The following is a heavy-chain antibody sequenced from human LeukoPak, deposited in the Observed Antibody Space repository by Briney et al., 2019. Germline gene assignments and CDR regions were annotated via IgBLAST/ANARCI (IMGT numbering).Heavy chain of an antibody. CDR3: ARVRGTYNTIFGVVLHYYYYMDV. Sequence: ASVKVSCKASGYTFTSYGISWVRQAPGQGLEWMGWISAYNGNTNYAQKLQGRVTMTTDTSTSTAYMELRSLRSDDTAVYYCARVRGTYNTIFGVVLHYYYYMDVWGKGTTVTVSS. D-gene: IGHD3-3*01. J-gene: IGHJ6*03. CDR2: ISAYNGNT. CDR1: GYTFTSYG. V-gene: IGHV1-18*01.